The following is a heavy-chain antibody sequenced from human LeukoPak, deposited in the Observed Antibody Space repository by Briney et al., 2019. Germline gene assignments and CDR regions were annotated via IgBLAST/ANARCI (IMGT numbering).Heavy chain of an antibody. CDR2: IYTSGST. V-gene: IGHV4-61*02. CDR3: ARGLQY. Sequence: SETLSLTCTVSGDSIGNDTYYWSWIRQPAGKGLEWIGRIYTSGSTNYNPSLKSRVTMSVDTSKNQFSLKMISVTAADTAIYYCARGLQYWGQGTLVTVSS. J-gene: IGHJ1*01. CDR1: GDSIGNDTYY.